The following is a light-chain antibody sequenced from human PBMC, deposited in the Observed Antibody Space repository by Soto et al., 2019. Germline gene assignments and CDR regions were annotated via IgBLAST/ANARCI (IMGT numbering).Light chain of an antibody. CDR1: SSDVGRFNF. J-gene: IGLJ1*01. V-gene: IGLV2-23*02. Sequence: QSVLTQPASVSGSPGQSITISCTGSSSDVGRFNFVSWYQQHPGKAPKLLIYEVIKRPSGVSSRFSASKSGNTASLTISGLQAEDEADYYCCSYAYSTTFVFGTGTKVNVL. CDR3: CSYAYSTTFV. CDR2: EVI.